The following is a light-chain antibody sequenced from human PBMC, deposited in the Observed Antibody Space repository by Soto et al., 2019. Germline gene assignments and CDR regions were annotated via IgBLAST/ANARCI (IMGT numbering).Light chain of an antibody. CDR2: GAS. J-gene: IGKJ2*01. V-gene: IGKV3-20*01. CDR1: QSVSSSS. Sequence: EIVLTQSPGTMSLSPGERATLSCRASQSVSSSSLAWYQQKPGQAPRLLIYGASSRATGIPDRFSGSGSGTDFTLTSSRLEPEDFAVYYCHQYGSSPPYTFGQGTKLAIK. CDR3: HQYGSSPPYT.